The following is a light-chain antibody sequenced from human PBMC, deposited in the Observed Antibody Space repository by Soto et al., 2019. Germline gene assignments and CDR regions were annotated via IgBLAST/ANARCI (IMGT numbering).Light chain of an antibody. CDR2: QDS. Sequence: YELTQPPSVSVSPGQTASITCSGDKLGDKYACWYQQKPGQSPVLVIYQDSKRPSGIPERFSGSNSGNTATLTISGTQAMDEADYYCQAWVSSTVVFGGGTKLTVL. V-gene: IGLV3-1*01. CDR1: KLGDKY. J-gene: IGLJ2*01. CDR3: QAWVSSTVV.